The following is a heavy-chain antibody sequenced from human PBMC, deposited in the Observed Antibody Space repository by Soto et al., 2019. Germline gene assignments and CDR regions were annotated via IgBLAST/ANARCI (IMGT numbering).Heavy chain of an antibody. J-gene: IGHJ4*02. Sequence: QVQLQESGPGLVKPSQTLSLTCTVSGGSISSGGYYWSWIRQPPGKGLEWIGYIYYSGSTYYNPSIQNRVTTTADTTNNHFSLKLISVTAADTTVYYCAAGGGSYYATGNFDYWGQGTLVTVSS. V-gene: IGHV4-31*03. CDR1: GGSISSGGYY. D-gene: IGHD1-26*01. CDR2: IYYSGST. CDR3: AAGGGSYYATGNFDY.